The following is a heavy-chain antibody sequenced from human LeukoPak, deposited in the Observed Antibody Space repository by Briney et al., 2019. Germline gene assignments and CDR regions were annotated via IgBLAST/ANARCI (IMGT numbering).Heavy chain of an antibody. CDR3: ARGSLSYYYGSFDY. V-gene: IGHV4-34*01. CDR2: INHSGST. Sequence: PSETLSLTYAVYGGSFSGYYWSWIRQPPGKGLEWIGEINHSGSTNYNPSLKSRVTISVDTSKNQFSLKLSSVTAADTAVYYCARGSLSYYYGSFDYWGQGTLVTVSS. J-gene: IGHJ4*02. D-gene: IGHD3-10*01. CDR1: GGSFSGYY.